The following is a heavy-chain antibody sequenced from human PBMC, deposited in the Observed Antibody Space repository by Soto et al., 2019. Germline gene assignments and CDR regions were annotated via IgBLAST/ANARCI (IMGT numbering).Heavy chain of an antibody. Sequence: PGGSLRLSCAASGFTFSSYWMSWVRQAPGKGLEWVANIKQDGSEKYYVDSVKGRFTISRDNAKNSLYLQMNSLRAEDTAVYYCARFSINFDWFHFDYWGQGTLVTVSS. CDR3: ARFSINFDWFHFDY. CDR2: IKQDGSEK. V-gene: IGHV3-7*01. CDR1: GFTFSSYW. D-gene: IGHD3-9*01. J-gene: IGHJ4*02.